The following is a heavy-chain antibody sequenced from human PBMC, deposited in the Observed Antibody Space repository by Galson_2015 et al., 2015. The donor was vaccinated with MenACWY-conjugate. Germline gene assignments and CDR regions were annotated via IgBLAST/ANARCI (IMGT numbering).Heavy chain of an antibody. CDR2: IYDSGTT. J-gene: IGHJ4*02. CDR3: AREFSY. D-gene: IGHD2/OR15-2a*01. CDR1: GGSASSSGYH. V-gene: IGHV4-61*08. Sequence: LSLTCTVSGGSASSSGYHWTWIRQPPGKGLEWIGLIYDSGTTKYNPSLKGRVTISLDTSKNQVSLKLSSVTAADTAVYYCAREFSYWGQGTLVTVSS.